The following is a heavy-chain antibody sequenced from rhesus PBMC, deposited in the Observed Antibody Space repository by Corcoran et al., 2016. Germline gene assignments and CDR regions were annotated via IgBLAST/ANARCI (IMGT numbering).Heavy chain of an antibody. CDR2: SSNGGGVT. D-gene: IGHD1-26*01. CDR3: ARGRYNWNYVYNGLDS. V-gene: IGHV3-178*01. Sequence: EVQLVESGGGLAKPGGALRLSCAASGFTCSDYYRDWVRQASGKGLEWVSRSSNGGGVTRYADSVQGRFTISREIAKNPLYLQMDGLRAVDTAGYYCARGRYNWNYVYNGLDSWGQGVVVTVSS. J-gene: IGHJ6*01. CDR1: GFTCSDYY.